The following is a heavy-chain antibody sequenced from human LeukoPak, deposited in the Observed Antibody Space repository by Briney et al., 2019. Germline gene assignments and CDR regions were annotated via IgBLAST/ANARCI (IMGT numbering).Heavy chain of an antibody. V-gene: IGHV4-59*01. CDR2: IYDSGNI. Sequence: SETLSLTCSVSGASIRQFYWNWIRQAPGKGLEWIASIYDSGNINYNPSLQSRVTVSVDKSNNQFSLRLTSMTPADTAIYYCAGGTVGGYYESTTLDFWGQGTLVTVSS. CDR1: GASIRQFY. D-gene: IGHD3-22*01. J-gene: IGHJ4*02. CDR3: AGGTVGGYYESTTLDF.